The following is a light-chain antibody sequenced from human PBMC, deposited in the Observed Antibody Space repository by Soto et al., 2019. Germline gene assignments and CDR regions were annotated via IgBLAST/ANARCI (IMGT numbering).Light chain of an antibody. CDR3: QQSYSTPRT. CDR2: AAS. CDR1: QSISNY. V-gene: IGKV1-39*01. Sequence: DIRMTQSLSSLSASVGDRVTSACRASQSISNYLNWYQQKPGKAPKLLMYAASSLQSGVPSRFSGSGSGTDFTLTISSLQPEDFATYYCQQSYSTPRTFGQGTKVEI. J-gene: IGKJ1*01.